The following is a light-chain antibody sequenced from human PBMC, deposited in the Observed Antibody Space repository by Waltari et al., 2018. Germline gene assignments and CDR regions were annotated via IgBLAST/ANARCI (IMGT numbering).Light chain of an antibody. J-gene: IGLJ3*02. CDR3: SSYTSSHTWV. CDR2: DVI. CDR1: SSDVGFYNF. V-gene: IGLV2-14*03. Sequence: QSALTQPASVSGSPGQSITISCIGTSSDVGFYNFVSWYQQHPGEAPKLMIYDVINRPSGVSSRFSGSKSGNTASLTISGLQAEDEADYYCSSYTSSHTWVFGGWTKVTVL.